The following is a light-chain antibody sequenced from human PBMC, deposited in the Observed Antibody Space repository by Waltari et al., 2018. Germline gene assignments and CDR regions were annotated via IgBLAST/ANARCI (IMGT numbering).Light chain of an antibody. Sequence: HSVLTQPPSVSGAPGQRVTIPCTGRGSNIGAGYAVHWYQQLPRAAPKLLIYGSTTRPLGVPDRFFGSTSGTSASLTITGLQAEDEADYYCQSYDTSLSVVFGGGTKLTVL. CDR2: GST. J-gene: IGLJ3*02. CDR1: GSNIGAGYA. V-gene: IGLV1-40*01. CDR3: QSYDTSLSVV.